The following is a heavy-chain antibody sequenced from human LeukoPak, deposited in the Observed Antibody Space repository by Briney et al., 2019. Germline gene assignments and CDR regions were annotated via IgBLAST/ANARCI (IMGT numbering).Heavy chain of an antibody. Sequence: GGSLRLSCAASGFTFSSYGMHWVRQAPGKGLEWVAFIRYDGSNKYYADSVKGRFTISRDNSKNTLYLQMNSLRAEDTAVYYCAKDQRHCSGGSCLDWFDPWGQGTLVTVSS. CDR2: IRYDGSNK. CDR1: GFTFSSYG. J-gene: IGHJ5*02. D-gene: IGHD2-15*01. CDR3: AKDQRHCSGGSCLDWFDP. V-gene: IGHV3-30*02.